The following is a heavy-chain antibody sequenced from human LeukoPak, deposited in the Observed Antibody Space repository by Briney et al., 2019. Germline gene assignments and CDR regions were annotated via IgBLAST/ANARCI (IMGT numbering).Heavy chain of an antibody. D-gene: IGHD2-21*02. CDR1: GFTFSRNA. CDR2: ISYDGSNK. V-gene: IGHV3-30*04. Sequence: GGSLRLSCAASGFTFSRNAMHWVRQAPGKGLEWVAAISYDGSNKYYADSVKGRFTISRDNSKNTLYLQMNSLRAEDTAVYYCAKDGSDLFDYWGQGTLVTVSS. J-gene: IGHJ4*02. CDR3: AKDGSDLFDY.